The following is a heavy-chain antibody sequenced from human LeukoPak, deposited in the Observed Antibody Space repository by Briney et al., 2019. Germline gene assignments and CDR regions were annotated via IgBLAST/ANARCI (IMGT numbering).Heavy chain of an antibody. CDR1: GFTFRSYW. J-gene: IGHJ4*02. D-gene: IGHD1-26*01. V-gene: IGHV3-74*01. Sequence: PGGSLRLSCAASGFTFRSYWMHWGRQAPGQGVGGVSRINSDWSSTSYADSVKGRLTISRDNSKNTLYLQMNSLRAEDTAVYYCARSPSVSGSYVKYYFDYWGQGTLVTVSS. CDR3: ARSPSVSGSYVKYYFDY. CDR2: INSDWSST.